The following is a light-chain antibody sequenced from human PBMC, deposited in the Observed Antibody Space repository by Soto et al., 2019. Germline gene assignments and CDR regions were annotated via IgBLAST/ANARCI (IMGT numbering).Light chain of an antibody. J-gene: IGLJ3*02. V-gene: IGLV1-51*01. CDR1: SSNIGNNY. CDR3: GTWDSSLSAGV. CDR2: DND. Sequence: QSVLTQPPSVSAAPGQKVTISCSGSSSNIGNNYVSWYQHLPGTAPKLLIYDNDQRPSGIPDRFSGSKSGTSATLGITGLQSGDEAHYYCGTWDSSLSAGVFGGGTKVTVL.